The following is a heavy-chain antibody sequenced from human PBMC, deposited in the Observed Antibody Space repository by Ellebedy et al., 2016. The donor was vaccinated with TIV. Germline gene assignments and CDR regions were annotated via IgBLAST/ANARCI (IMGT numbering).Heavy chain of an antibody. V-gene: IGHV4-4*07. CDR3: ARVYDWSGGYYYGMDV. J-gene: IGHJ6*02. D-gene: IGHD3-9*01. CDR1: GGSINNYQ. CDR2: IYTSGST. Sequence: SETLSLTCTVSGGSINNYQCNWIRQPAGKGLEWIGRIYTSGSTNYNPSLKSRVTMSVDTSKNQFSLKLSSVTAADTAVYYCARVYDWSGGYYYGMDVWGQGTTVTVSS.